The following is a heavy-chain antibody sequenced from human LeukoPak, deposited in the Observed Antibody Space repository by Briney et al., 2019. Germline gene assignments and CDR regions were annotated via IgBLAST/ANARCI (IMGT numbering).Heavy chain of an antibody. D-gene: IGHD1-26*01. Sequence: PSQTLSLTCAVSGGSISSGGYSWSWIRQPPGKGLEWIGYIYHSGSTYHNPSLKSRVTISVDTSKNQFSLKLSSVTAADTAVYYCARLRARGLGPGGANFDYWGQGTLVTVSS. J-gene: IGHJ4*02. CDR3: ARLRARGLGPGGANFDY. CDR2: IYHSGST. CDR1: GGSISSGGYS. V-gene: IGHV4-30-2*01.